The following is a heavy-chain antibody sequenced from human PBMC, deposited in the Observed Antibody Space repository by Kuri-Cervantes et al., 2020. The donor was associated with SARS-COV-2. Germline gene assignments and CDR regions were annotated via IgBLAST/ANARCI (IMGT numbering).Heavy chain of an antibody. J-gene: IGHJ5*02. Sequence: SVKVSCKASGYIFTKYYMHWVRQAPGQGLEWMGWINPNSGGTNYTQRFQGRVTMTRDTSISTAYMELSRLRSDDTAVYYCARGGLAVAGRVWFDPWGQGTLVTVSS. D-gene: IGHD6-19*01. CDR1: GYIFTKYY. V-gene: IGHV1-2*02. CDR3: ARGGLAVAGRVWFDP. CDR2: INPNSGGT.